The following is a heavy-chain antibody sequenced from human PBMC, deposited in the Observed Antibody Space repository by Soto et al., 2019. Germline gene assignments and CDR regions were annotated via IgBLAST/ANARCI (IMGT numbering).Heavy chain of an antibody. CDR3: ARGAYYDSSGYYYYYDGMDV. CDR2: IGTAGDT. D-gene: IGHD3-22*01. Sequence: EVQLVESGGGLVQPGGSLRLSCAASGFTFSSYDMHWVRQATGKGLEWVSAIGTAGDTYYPGSVKGRFTLSRENAKNSLYLQMNSLRAGDTAVYYCARGAYYDSSGYYYYYDGMDVWGQGTTVTVSS. J-gene: IGHJ6*02. CDR1: GFTFSSYD. V-gene: IGHV3-13*04.